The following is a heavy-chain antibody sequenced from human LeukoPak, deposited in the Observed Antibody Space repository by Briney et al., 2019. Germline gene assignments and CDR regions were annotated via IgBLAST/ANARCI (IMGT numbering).Heavy chain of an antibody. J-gene: IGHJ4*02. Sequence: SETLSLTCTVSGGSISSSSYYWGWIRQPPGKGLEWIGSIYYSGSTYYNPSLKRRVTISVDTSKNQFSLKLSSVTAADTAVYYCARHQVRGVISYWGQGTLVTVSS. D-gene: IGHD3-10*01. CDR2: IYYSGST. V-gene: IGHV4-39*01. CDR3: ARHQVRGVISY. CDR1: GGSISSSSYY.